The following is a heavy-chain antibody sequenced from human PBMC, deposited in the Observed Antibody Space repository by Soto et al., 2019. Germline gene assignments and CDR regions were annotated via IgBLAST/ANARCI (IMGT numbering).Heavy chain of an antibody. CDR2: ISCDGTNR. J-gene: IGHJ5*02. V-gene: IGHV3-30-3*01. CDR3: ARDLHDYVSFRFDP. D-gene: IGHD3-16*01. Sequence: GGSLRLSCAASGLTFSNYAMHWVRQAPGKGLEWVAFISCDGTNRCYPDSVKGRFTISRDNAKNTLYLQMNSLRTEDTAVYYCARDLHDYVSFRFDPWGQGT. CDR1: GLTFSNYA.